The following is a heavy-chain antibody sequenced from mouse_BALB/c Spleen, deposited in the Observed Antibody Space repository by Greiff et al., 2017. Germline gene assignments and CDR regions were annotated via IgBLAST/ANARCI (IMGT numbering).Heavy chain of an antibody. J-gene: IGHJ1*01. CDR2: ISSGGST. CDR1: GFTFSSYA. D-gene: IGHD3-1*01. CDR3: ARRGRHGDWYFDV. V-gene: IGHV5-6-5*01. Sequence: EVKLVESGGGLVKPGGSLKLSCAASGFTFSSYAMSWVRQTPEKRLEWVASISSGGSTYYPDSVKGRFTISRDNARNILYLQMSSLRSEDTAMYYCARRGRHGDWYFDVWGAGTTVTVSS.